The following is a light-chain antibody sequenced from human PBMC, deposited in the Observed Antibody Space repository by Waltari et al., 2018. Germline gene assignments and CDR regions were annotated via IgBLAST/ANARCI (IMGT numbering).Light chain of an antibody. CDR3: MLSYSGALWV. J-gene: IGLJ3*02. CDR1: TRAVTMGHY. Sequence: QAVVTQEPSVILSPGGTVIHTYAYRTRAVTMGHYHYWFHQKPGQAPRTLIYDTSSKLSWTPARFSGSVLGVKAALTLSGAQPDDEADYYCMLSYSGALWVFGGGTNLTVL. V-gene: IGLV7-46*01. CDR2: DTS.